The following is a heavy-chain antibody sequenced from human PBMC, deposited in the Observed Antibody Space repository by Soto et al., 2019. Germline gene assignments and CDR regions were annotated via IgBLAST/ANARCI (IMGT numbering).Heavy chain of an antibody. CDR1: GFTFDDYA. CDR3: AKDALSGYSSGWHDY. J-gene: IGHJ4*02. D-gene: IGHD6-19*01. V-gene: IGHV3-9*01. Sequence: EVQLVESGGGLVQPGRSLRLSCAASGFTFDDYAMHWVRQAPGKGLEWVSGISWNSGSIGYADSVKGRFTISRDNAKNSLYLQMNSLRAEDTALYYCAKDALSGYSSGWHDYWGQGTLVTVSS. CDR2: ISWNSGSI.